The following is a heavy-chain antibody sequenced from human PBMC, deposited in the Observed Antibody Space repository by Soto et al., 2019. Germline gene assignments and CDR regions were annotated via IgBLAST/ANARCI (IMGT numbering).Heavy chain of an antibody. CDR3: AREYTYGSNFFDC. CDR1: GGSISSAACY. D-gene: IGHD2-2*02. Sequence: QVQQQESGPGLVKPSQTLSLTCTVSGGSISSAACYWSWIRQHPGKGLEWIGYVSHSGSTYYNPSLKSRVIISVDTSKKQFSLSLTSVTAADTAVYYCAREYTYGSNFFDCWGQGALVTVSS. J-gene: IGHJ4*02. CDR2: VSHSGST. V-gene: IGHV4-31*03.